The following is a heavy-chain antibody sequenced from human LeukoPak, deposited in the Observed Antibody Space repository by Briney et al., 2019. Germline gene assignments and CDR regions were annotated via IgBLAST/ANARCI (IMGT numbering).Heavy chain of an antibody. CDR1: GFTVSGTY. CDR2: IYTDGNT. Sequence: PGGSLRLSCVASGFTVSGTYMSWVRQTPGKGLEWVSIIYTDGNTHYADSVKGRFTISRDNSKNIIYLQMNSLRVEDTAVHYCARGGDYDILTGRDYYFDYWGQGTLVTVSS. D-gene: IGHD3-9*01. V-gene: IGHV3-53*01. J-gene: IGHJ4*02. CDR3: ARGGDYDILTGRDYYFDY.